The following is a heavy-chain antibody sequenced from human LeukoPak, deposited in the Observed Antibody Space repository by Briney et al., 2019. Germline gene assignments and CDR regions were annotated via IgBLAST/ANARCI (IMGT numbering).Heavy chain of an antibody. V-gene: IGHV1-18*01. D-gene: IGHD1-26*01. CDR1: GYTFTSYG. CDR3: ARTLIFGWELEGCFDY. Sequence: ASVKVSCKASGYTFTSYGISWVRQAPGQGLEWMGWISAYNGNTNYAQKLQGRVTMTTDTSTSTAYMELRSLRSDDTAVYYCARTLIFGWELEGCFDYWGQGTLVTVSS. CDR2: ISAYNGNT. J-gene: IGHJ4*02.